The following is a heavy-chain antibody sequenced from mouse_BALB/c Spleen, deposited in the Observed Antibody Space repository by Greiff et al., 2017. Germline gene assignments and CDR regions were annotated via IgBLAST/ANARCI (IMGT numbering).Heavy chain of an antibody. CDR1: GYTFTDYA. D-gene: IGHD2-4*01. Sequence: VQLQQSGPELVRPGVSVKISCKGSGYTFTDYAMHWVKQSHAKSLEWIGVISTYYGNTNYNQKFKGKATMTVDKSSSTAYMELARLTSEDSAIYYCARPSTTMITTEFAYWGQGTLVTVSA. CDR3: ARPSTTMITTEFAY. CDR2: ISTYYGNT. J-gene: IGHJ3*01. V-gene: IGHV1-67*01.